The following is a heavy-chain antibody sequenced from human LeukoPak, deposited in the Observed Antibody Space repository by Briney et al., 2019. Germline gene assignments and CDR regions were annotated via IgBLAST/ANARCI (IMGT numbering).Heavy chain of an antibody. CDR1: GGTFSSYA. D-gene: IGHD6-6*01. J-gene: IGHJ4*02. CDR2: ISAYNGNT. Sequence: RASVKVSCKASGGTFSSYAISWVRQAPGQGLEWMGWISAYNGNTNYAQKLQGRVTMTTDTSTSTAYMELRSLGSDDTAVYYCARVGPLQDSSSSLWGQGTLVTVSS. CDR3: ARVGPLQDSSSSL. V-gene: IGHV1-18*01.